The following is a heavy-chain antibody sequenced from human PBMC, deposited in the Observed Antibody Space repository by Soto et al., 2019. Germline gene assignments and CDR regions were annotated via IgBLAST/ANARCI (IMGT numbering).Heavy chain of an antibody. CDR1: GGSISSSSYY. D-gene: IGHD1-1*01. J-gene: IGHJ4*02. V-gene: IGHV4-39*07. Sequence: SETLSLTCTVSGGSISSSSYYWGWIRQPPGKGLEWIGSIYYSGSTNYNPSLKSRVTISVDTSKNQFSLKLSSVTAADTAVYYCAREAPLEGPTTGYYFDYWGQGTLVTVSS. CDR3: AREAPLEGPTTGYYFDY. CDR2: IYYSGST.